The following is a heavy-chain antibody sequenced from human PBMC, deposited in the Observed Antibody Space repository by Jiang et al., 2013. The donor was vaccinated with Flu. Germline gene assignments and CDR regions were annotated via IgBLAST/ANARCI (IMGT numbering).Heavy chain of an antibody. J-gene: IGHJ4*02. V-gene: IGHV1-18*01. CDR2: ISAYNGNT. CDR1: GYTFTSYG. Sequence: GAEVKKPGASVKVSCKASGYTFTSYGISWVRQAPGQGLEWMGWISAYNGNTNYAQKLQGRVTMTTDTSTSTAYMELRSLRSDDTAVYYCARSVYVWGSYRTSEIDYWGQGTLVTVSS. CDR3: ARSVYVWGSYRTSEIDY. D-gene: IGHD3-16*02.